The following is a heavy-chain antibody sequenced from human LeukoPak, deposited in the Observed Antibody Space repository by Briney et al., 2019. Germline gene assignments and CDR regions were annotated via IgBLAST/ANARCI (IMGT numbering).Heavy chain of an antibody. CDR3: AKGVHMVRGVIGPWFDP. CDR1: GFTFSSYA. J-gene: IGHJ5*02. D-gene: IGHD3-10*01. V-gene: IGHV3-23*01. CDR2: ISGSGGST. Sequence: GGSLRLSCAASGFTFSSYAMSWVRQAPGKGLEWVSAISGSGGSTYYADSVKGRFTISRDNSKNTLYLQMNSLRAEDTAVYYCAKGVHMVRGVIGPWFDPWGQGTLVTVSS.